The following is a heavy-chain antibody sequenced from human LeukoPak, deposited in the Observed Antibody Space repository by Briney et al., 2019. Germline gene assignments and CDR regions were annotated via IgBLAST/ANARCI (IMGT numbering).Heavy chain of an antibody. J-gene: IGHJ4*02. D-gene: IGHD2-2*02. CDR2: ITGSSSTV. Sequence: PGGSLRLSCAASRFTFSNYNMHWVRQAPGKGLEWISYITGSSSTVYYADSVKGRFTISRDNAKSSLYLQMSSLRAEDTAVYYCAREPTHTNSWYTTCDYWGQGTLVTVSS. CDR3: AREPTHTNSWYTTCDY. CDR1: RFTFSNYN. V-gene: IGHV3-48*01.